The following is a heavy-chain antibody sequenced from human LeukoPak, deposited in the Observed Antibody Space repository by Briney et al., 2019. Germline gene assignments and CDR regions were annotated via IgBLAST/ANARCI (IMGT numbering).Heavy chain of an antibody. D-gene: IGHD3-22*01. J-gene: IGHJ4*02. Sequence: ESGPALVKPTQTLTLTCTFSGFSLNTTGMRMGWIRQPRGKALEWLARIDWDDDKFYSTSLKPRLTISKDSSRNQVVLTMTNMDPVDTATYYCARIAPSYYYDSSAPLDYWGQGTLVTVSS. V-gene: IGHV2-70*04. CDR3: ARIAPSYYYDSSAPLDY. CDR2: IDWDDDK. CDR1: GFSLNTTGMR.